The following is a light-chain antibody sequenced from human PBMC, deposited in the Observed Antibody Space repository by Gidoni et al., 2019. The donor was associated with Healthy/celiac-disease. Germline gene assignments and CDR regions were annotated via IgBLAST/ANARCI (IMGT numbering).Light chain of an antibody. J-gene: IGKJ1*01. CDR1: QRVSSSY. CDR2: GAS. V-gene: IGKV3-20*01. CDR3: QQYGSSWT. Sequence: EIVLPQSPGTLSLSPGERATLPCRASQRVSSSYLAWYQQKPGQAPRLLIYGASSRATGIPDRFSGSGSGTDFTLTISRLEPEDFAVYYCQQYGSSWTFGQGTKVEIK.